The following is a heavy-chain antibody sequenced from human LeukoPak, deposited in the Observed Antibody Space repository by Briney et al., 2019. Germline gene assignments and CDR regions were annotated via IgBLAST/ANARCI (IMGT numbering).Heavy chain of an antibody. V-gene: IGHV3-11*04. CDR1: GFTFSDYY. D-gene: IGHD4-11*01. J-gene: IGHJ5*02. CDR2: ISSSGSTI. Sequence: GGSLRLSCAASGFTFSDYYMSWIRQAPGKGLEWVSYISSSGSTIYYADSVKGRFTISRDNAKNSLYLQMNSLRAEDTAVYYCAREAKAVTTNHWFDPWGQGTLVTVSS. CDR3: AREAKAVTTNHWFDP.